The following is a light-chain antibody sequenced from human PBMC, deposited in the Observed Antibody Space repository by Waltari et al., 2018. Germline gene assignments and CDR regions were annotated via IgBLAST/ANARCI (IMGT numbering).Light chain of an antibody. Sequence: EVVLTQSPGTLSFSPGERATLSCRASQNIRGAYLAWYQQRPGQAPRLLIYDSFIRATGIPDRFRGSGSGADFTLTISSLAPEDSAVYFCHQYETSPQTFGQGTKVSIK. CDR2: DSF. J-gene: IGKJ1*01. V-gene: IGKV3-20*01. CDR1: QNIRGAY. CDR3: HQYETSPQT.